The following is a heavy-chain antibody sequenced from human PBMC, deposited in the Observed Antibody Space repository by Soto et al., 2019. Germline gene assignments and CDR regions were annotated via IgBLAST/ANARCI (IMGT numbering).Heavy chain of an antibody. D-gene: IGHD2-8*01. CDR3: ARDIMGTNYYYYGMDV. CDR1: GDSISRSYW. Sequence: SETLSLTCAVSGDSISRSYWWSWVRQLPGKGLEWIGEIYYSGSTNYNPSLKSRVTISVDTSKNQFSLKLSSVTAADTAVYYCARDIMGTNYYYYGMDVWGQGTTVTVSS. CDR2: IYYSGST. J-gene: IGHJ6*02. V-gene: IGHV4-4*02.